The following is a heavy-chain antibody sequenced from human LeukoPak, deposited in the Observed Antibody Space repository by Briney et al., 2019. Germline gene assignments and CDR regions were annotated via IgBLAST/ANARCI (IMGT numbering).Heavy chain of an antibody. V-gene: IGHV3-21*01. J-gene: IGHJ3*02. D-gene: IGHD5-18*01. Sequence: GGPLRLSCAASGFTFSSITMNWVRQAPGKGLEWVSSISSSSSSIYYADSVKGRFTISRDNAKNSLYLQMNSRRAEDTAVYYCASDGYNYGDAFDIWHQGTMVTVSS. CDR1: GFTFSSIT. CDR2: ISSSSSSI. CDR3: ASDGYNYGDAFDI.